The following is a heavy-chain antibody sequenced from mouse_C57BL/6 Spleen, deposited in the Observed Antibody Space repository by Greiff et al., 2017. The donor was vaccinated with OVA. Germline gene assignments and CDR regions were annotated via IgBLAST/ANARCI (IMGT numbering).Heavy chain of an antibody. J-gene: IGHJ3*01. CDR1: GFSLTSYA. CDR3: ARNDYYGSSYGFAY. Sequence: VKLMESGPGLVAPSQSLSITCTVSGFSLTSYAISWVRQPPGKGLEWLGVIWTGGGTNYNSALKSRLSISKDNSKSQVFLKMNSLQTDDTARYYCARNDYYGSSYGFAYWGQGTLVTVSA. CDR2: IWTGGGT. D-gene: IGHD1-1*01. V-gene: IGHV2-9-1*01.